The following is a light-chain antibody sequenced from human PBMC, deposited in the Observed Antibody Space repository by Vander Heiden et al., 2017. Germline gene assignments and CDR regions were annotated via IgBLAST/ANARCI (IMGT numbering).Light chain of an antibody. CDR2: RNN. J-gene: IGLJ2*01. CDR1: SFNIGTNH. V-gene: IGLV1-47*01. Sequence: QSVVTQSPSASRTPGQRVVISCSGSSFNIGTNHLYWYQQFPGTAPKLLIYRNNQRPSGVPDRFSGSKSGTSASLAISGLRSDDEADYFCAVWDDTLSGVVFGGGTKLTVL. CDR3: AVWDDTLSGVV.